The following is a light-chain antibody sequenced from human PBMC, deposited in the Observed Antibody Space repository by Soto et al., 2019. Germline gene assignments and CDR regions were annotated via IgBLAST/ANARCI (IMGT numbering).Light chain of an antibody. CDR3: QHYVTSPWT. V-gene: IGKV3-20*01. CDR1: QSISSTY. J-gene: IGKJ1*01. Sequence: EIVLTQSPGTLSLSPGERATLSCRASQSISSTYLAWYQQKPGQAPRLLIYGASNRATGIPDRFSGSGSGTAFTLTISRLEPEDFAVYYWQHYVTSPWTFGQGTKVEIK. CDR2: GAS.